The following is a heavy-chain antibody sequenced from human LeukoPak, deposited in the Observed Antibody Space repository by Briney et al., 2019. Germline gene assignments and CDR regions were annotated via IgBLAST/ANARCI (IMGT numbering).Heavy chain of an antibody. CDR3: ARGPVYGDYGDYYYYMDV. CDR1: GYSISSSNW. CDR2: IYYSGSI. D-gene: IGHD4-17*01. Sequence: LRLSCAASGYSISSSNWWGWIRQPPGKGLEWIGYIYYSGSIYYNPSLKSRVTMSVDTSKNQFSLKLSCVTAVDTAVYYCARGPVYGDYGDYYYYMDVWGKGTTVTVSS. V-gene: IGHV4-28*02. J-gene: IGHJ6*03.